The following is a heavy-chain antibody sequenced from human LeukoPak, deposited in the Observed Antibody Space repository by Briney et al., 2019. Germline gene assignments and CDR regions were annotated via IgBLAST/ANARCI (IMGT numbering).Heavy chain of an antibody. Sequence: KPGGSLRLSCAASGFTFSDYYMNWVRQAPGKGLEWVSYISSSSSTIYYADSVKGRFTISRDNAKNSLYLQMNSLRAEDTAVYYCARALVVAATGNWFDPWGQGTLVTVSS. CDR1: GFTFSDYY. CDR3: ARALVVAATGNWFDP. CDR2: ISSSSSTI. V-gene: IGHV3-11*04. J-gene: IGHJ5*02. D-gene: IGHD2-15*01.